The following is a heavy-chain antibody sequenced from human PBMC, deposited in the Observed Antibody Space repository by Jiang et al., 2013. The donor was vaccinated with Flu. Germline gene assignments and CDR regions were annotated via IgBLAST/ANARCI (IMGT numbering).Heavy chain of an antibody. CDR1: GFTFSSYA. D-gene: IGHD3-3*01. J-gene: IGHJ6*02. Sequence: LLESGEAWYSLGVLRLSCAASGFTFSSYAMSWVRQAPGKGLEWVSAISGSGGSTYYADSVKGRFTISRDNSKNTLHLQMNSLRAEDTAVYYCAKESHYDFWSGYSPRGMDVWGQGTTVTVSS. CDR2: ISGSGGST. V-gene: IGHV3-23*01. CDR3: AKESHYDFWSGYSPRGMDV.